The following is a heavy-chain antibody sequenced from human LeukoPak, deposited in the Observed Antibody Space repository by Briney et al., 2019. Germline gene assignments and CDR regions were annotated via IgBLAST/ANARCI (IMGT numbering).Heavy chain of an antibody. CDR2: INHSGST. J-gene: IGHJ4*02. Sequence: PSETLSLTCAVYGGSFSGYYWSWIRQPPGKGLEWIGEINHSGSTNYNPSLKSRVTISVDTSKNQFSLKLSSVTAADTAVYYCARDPRGVGPDYWGQGTLVTVSS. CDR1: GGSFSGYY. V-gene: IGHV4-34*01. D-gene: IGHD3-10*01. CDR3: ARDPRGVGPDY.